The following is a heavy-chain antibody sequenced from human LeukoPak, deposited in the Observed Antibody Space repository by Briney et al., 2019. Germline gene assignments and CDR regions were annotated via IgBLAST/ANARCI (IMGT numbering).Heavy chain of an antibody. J-gene: IGHJ4*02. CDR1: GGSINSYY. CDR2: IHTSGSA. V-gene: IGHV4-4*07. Sequence: SETLSLTCTVSGGSINSYYWSWIRQPAGKGLEWIGRIHTSGSAHYSPSLSSRVTMSVDTSKNEISLNLRSVTAADTAVYYCAREGDYSSAWSPFDYWGQGTLVTVSS. D-gene: IGHD6-19*01. CDR3: AREGDYSSAWSPFDY.